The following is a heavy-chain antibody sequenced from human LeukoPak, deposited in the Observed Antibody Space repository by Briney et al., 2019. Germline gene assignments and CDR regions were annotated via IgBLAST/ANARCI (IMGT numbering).Heavy chain of an antibody. Sequence: ASQKVSCKASVYTFTGYYMHWVRQAPGEGLEWMGWINPDSGGTNDAQKSQGRVTMTRDTSISTAYMELSRLRSDDPAVYYCARTRGRIVGATKYYFDYRRQRTLVTV. CDR2: INPDSGGT. D-gene: IGHD1-26*01. CDR1: VYTFTGYY. V-gene: IGHV1-2*02. J-gene: IGHJ4*02. CDR3: ARTRGRIVGATKYYFDY.